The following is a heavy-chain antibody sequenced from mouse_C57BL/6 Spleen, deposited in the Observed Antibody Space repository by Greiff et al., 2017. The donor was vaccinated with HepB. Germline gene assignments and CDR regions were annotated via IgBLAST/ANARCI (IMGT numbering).Heavy chain of an antibody. Sequence: VQLQQSGPELVKPGASVKMSCKASGYTFTDYNMHWVKQSHGKSLEWIGYINPNNGGTSYNQKFKGKATLTVNKSSSTAYMELRSLTSEDSAVYYCARETYYYGSSYEGGYFDYWGQGTTLTVSS. CDR2: INPNNGGT. V-gene: IGHV1-22*01. D-gene: IGHD1-1*01. CDR3: ARETYYYGSSYEGGYFDY. CDR1: GYTFTDYN. J-gene: IGHJ2*01.